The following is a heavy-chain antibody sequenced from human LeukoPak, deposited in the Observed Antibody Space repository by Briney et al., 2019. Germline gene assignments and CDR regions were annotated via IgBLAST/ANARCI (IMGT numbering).Heavy chain of an antibody. D-gene: IGHD3-22*01. J-gene: IGHJ4*02. V-gene: IGHV3-23*01. CDR2: ISGSGGST. CDR1: GFTFSSYA. Sequence: PGGSLRLSCAASGFTFSSYAMSWVRQAPGKGLEWVSAISGSGGSTYYADSVKGRFTISRDNSKNTLYLQMNSLRAEDTAVYYCAKDRKKNPYYYDSSGYSYYWGQGTLVTVSS. CDR3: AKDRKKNPYYYDSSGYSYY.